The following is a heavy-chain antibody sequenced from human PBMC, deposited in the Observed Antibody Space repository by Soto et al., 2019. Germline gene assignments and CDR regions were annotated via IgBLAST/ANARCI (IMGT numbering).Heavy chain of an antibody. D-gene: IGHD2-15*01. J-gene: IGHJ5*02. CDR2: IYYSGST. CDR1: GGSISSYY. Sequence: SETLSLTCTVSGGSISSYYWSWIRQPPGKGLEWIGYIYYSGSTNYNPSLKSRVTISVDTSKNQFSLKLSSVTTADTAVYYCARGRGYCSGGSCPCNWFDPWGQGTLVTVSS. CDR3: ARGRGYCSGGSCPCNWFDP. V-gene: IGHV4-59*01.